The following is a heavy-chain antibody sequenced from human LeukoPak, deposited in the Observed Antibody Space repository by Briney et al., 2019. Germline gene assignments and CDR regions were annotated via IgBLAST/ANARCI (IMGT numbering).Heavy chain of an antibody. CDR3: AKGPRIEAYYFDY. V-gene: IGHV3-23*01. CDR1: GFTFNNYA. Sequence: GGSLRLSCAASGFTFNNYAMSWVRQAPGKGLEWVSGISGSGGSTYYADSVKGRFTISRDNFKNTLYLQMNSLRAEDTAVFYCAKGPRIEAYYFDYWGQGTLVTVSS. J-gene: IGHJ4*02. CDR2: ISGSGGST. D-gene: IGHD3-16*02.